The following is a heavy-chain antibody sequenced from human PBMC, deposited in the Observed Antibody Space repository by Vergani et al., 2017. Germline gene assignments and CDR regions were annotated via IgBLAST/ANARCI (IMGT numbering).Heavy chain of an antibody. CDR1: GFTFSSYS. CDR3: ASVQDYDFWSGYSHAFDI. D-gene: IGHD3-3*01. Sequence: EVQLVESGGGLVKPGGSLRLSCAASGFTFSSYSMNWVRQAPGKGLEWGAFISSSSSYIYYADLVKGRFTISRDNAKDSLYLQMNSLRAEDTAVYYCASVQDYDFWSGYSHAFDIWGQGTMVTVSS. J-gene: IGHJ3*02. CDR2: ISSSSSYI. V-gene: IGHV3-21*01.